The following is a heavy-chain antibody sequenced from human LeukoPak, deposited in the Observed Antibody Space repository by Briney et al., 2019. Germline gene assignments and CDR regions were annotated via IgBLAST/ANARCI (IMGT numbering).Heavy chain of an antibody. V-gene: IGHV3-48*03. J-gene: IGHJ4*02. Sequence: GGSLRLSCAASGFIFSSYEMNWVRQAPGKGLEWVSYISSSGSTIYYADSVKGRFTISRDTSKNTLYLQMNSLRAEDTAIYYCAKRGAEVGATVAPGDYWGQGTLVTVSS. CDR2: ISSSGSTI. D-gene: IGHD1-26*01. CDR3: AKRGAEVGATVAPGDY. CDR1: GFIFSSYE.